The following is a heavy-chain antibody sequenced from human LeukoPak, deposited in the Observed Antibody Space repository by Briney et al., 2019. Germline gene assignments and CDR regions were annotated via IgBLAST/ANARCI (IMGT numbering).Heavy chain of an antibody. CDR1: GFTFSSYV. CDR3: AKAEVVPAAIRVGSLDY. V-gene: IGHV3-30*02. CDR2: IRYDGSNK. D-gene: IGHD2-2*02. J-gene: IGHJ4*02. Sequence: PGGSLRLSCAASGFTFSSYVMHWVRQAPGKGLEWVAFIRYDGSNKYYADSVKGRFTISRDNSKNTLYLQMNSLRTEDTAVYYCAKAEVVPAAIRVGSLDYWGQGTLVTVSS.